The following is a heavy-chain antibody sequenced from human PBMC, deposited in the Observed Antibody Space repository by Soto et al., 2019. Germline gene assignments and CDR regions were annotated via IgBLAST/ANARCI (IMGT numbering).Heavy chain of an antibody. D-gene: IGHD6-6*01. CDR1: GFTFSDYA. CDR3: TRTLFIAARGVEPFDY. V-gene: IGHV3-23*01. CDR2: TSGNGGST. J-gene: IGHJ4*02. Sequence: GGSLRLSCAASGFTFSDYAMTWVRQAPGKGLEWVSHTSGNGGSTYYADSVKGRFTISRDNSRDAMHLQMNSLRAEDTALYYCTRTLFIAARGVEPFDYWGQGALVTVSS.